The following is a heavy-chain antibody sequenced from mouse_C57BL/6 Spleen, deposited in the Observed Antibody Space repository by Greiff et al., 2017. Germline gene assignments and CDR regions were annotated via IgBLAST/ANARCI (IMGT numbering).Heavy chain of an antibody. CDR3: ASPQGCCDY. Sequence: VQLQQSGAELVRPGASVKLSCKASGYTFTSYGISWVKQRTGQGLEWIGEIYPRGGNTYYNEKFKGKATLTADKSSSTAYMELRSLTSEDAAVYFCASPQGCCDYWGQGTTLTVSS. J-gene: IGHJ2*01. V-gene: IGHV1-81*01. CDR1: GYTFTSYG. CDR2: IYPRGGNT.